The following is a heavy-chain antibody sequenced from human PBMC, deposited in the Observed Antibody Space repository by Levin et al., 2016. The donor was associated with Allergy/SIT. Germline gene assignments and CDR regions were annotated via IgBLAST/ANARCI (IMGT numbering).Heavy chain of an antibody. CDR3: AREDLVSGFGMDV. V-gene: IGHV3-23*01. J-gene: IGHJ6*02. D-gene: IGHD3-16*01. CDR2: ISGSGGST. Sequence: GGSLRLSCAASGFTFSSYAMSWVRQAPGKGLEWVSAISGSGGSTYYADSVKGRFTISRENAKNSLYLQMNSLRAGDTAVYYCAREDLVSGFGMDVWGQGTTVTVSS. CDR1: GFTFSSYA.